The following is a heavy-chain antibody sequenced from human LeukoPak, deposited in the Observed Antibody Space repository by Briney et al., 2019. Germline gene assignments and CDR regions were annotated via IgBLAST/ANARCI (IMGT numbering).Heavy chain of an antibody. CDR3: GRHRSGSGTYFIDY. J-gene: IGHJ4*02. Sequence: GSLRLSCVVSGFTFSSYSMIWVRQAPGKGLQWVANMKKDGSETKYVESVKGRFTISGDNAKNSLYLQMNSLRAEDTAVYYCGRHRSGSGTYFIDYWGQGTLVSVSS. CDR1: GFTFSSYS. D-gene: IGHD3-10*01. CDR2: MKKDGSET. V-gene: IGHV3-7*01.